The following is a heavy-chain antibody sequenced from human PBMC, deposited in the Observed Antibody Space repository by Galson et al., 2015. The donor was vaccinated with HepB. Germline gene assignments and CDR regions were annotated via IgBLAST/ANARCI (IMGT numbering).Heavy chain of an antibody. Sequence: SLRLSCAVSGFTFTNYAMSWVRQAPGKGLEWVSSINNSGDRIYYADSVKGRFTISRDNSKKTLYLQMNSLRAEDTAVYYCAKGTEDFGDSRTDYWGQGTLVTVSS. V-gene: IGHV3-23*01. CDR1: GFTFTNYA. CDR3: AKGTEDFGDSRTDY. CDR2: INNSGDRI. J-gene: IGHJ4*02. D-gene: IGHD4-17*01.